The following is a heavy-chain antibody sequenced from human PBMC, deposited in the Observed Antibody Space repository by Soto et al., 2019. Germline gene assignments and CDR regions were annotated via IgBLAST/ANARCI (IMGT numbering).Heavy chain of an antibody. CDR2: IKQDGSEK. Sequence: EVQLVESGGGLVQPGGSLRLSCAASGFTFSRYWMSWVRQAPGKGLEWVANIKQDGSEKYYVDSVKGRFTISRDNAKNSLYLQMNSLRAEDTAVYYCARDRYSSGWYVFDYWGQGTLVTVSS. CDR3: ARDRYSSGWYVFDY. V-gene: IGHV3-7*01. D-gene: IGHD6-19*01. J-gene: IGHJ4*02. CDR1: GFTFSRYW.